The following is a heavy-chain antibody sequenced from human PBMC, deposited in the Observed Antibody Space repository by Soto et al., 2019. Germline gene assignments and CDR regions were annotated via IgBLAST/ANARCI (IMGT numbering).Heavy chain of an antibody. CDR1: GDSVSSNTAA. V-gene: IGHV6-1*01. CDR2: TYFRSKWYN. Sequence: PSQTLSLTCAISGDSVSSNTAAWNWIRQSPSRGLEWLGRTYFRSKWYNDYAISVKSRITINPDTSKNQFSLLLNSVTPEDTDVYYCARFFNDKLIHWFDPWCQHTLLTISS. D-gene: IGHD3-22*01. CDR3: ARFFNDKLIHWFDP. J-gene: IGHJ5*02.